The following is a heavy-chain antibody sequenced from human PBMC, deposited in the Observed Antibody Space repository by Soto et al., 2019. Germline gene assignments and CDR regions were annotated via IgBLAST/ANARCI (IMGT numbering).Heavy chain of an antibody. Sequence: PSETLSLTCTVSGGSISSGGYYWSWIRQHPGKGLEWIGYIYYSGSTYYNPSLKSRVTISVDTSKNQFSLKLSSVTAADTAVYYCARVKVVVAATVRKNWFDPWGQGTLVTVSS. CDR3: ARVKVVVAATVRKNWFDP. V-gene: IGHV4-31*03. D-gene: IGHD2-15*01. CDR1: GGSISSGGYY. J-gene: IGHJ5*02. CDR2: IYYSGST.